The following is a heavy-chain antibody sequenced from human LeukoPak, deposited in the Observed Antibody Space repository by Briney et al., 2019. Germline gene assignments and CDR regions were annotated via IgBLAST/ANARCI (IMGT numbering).Heavy chain of an antibody. J-gene: IGHJ4*02. D-gene: IGHD5-12*01. V-gene: IGHV4-34*01. Sequence: SETLSLTCAVEGGPLNDYYRSWIRQSPGKGLEWIGEINRDGSTNYNPSLESRLSMSVDTARKHVSLKMRSVTAADTAVYFCARRGMWIQWNFDFWGQGALVTVSS. CDR1: GGPLNDYY. CDR3: ARRGMWIQWNFDF. CDR2: INRDGST.